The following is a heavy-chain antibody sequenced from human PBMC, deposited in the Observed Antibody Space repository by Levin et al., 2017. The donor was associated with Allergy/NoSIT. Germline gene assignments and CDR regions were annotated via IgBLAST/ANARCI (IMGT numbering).Heavy chain of an antibody. CDR1: GFTFSDHY. D-gene: IGHD2-15*01. V-gene: IGHV3-72*01. J-gene: IGHJ6*02. CDR2: TRNKVNSYTT. Sequence: GESLKISCAGSGFTFSDHYMDWVRQAPGKGLEWVGRTRNKVNSYTTEYAASVKGRFTISRDESSLYLQKNNLKAEETAVYYCATASCSGGDCYNYYYYAMDVWGQGTTVTVSS. CDR3: ATASCSGGDCYNYYYYAMDV.